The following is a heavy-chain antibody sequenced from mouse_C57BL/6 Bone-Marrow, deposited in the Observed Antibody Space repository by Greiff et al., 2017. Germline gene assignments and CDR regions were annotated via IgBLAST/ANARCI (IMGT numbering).Heavy chain of an antibody. CDR2: IYPRSGNT. D-gene: IGHD1-1*01. J-gene: IGHJ4*01. CDR1: GYTFTSYG. CDR3: ARARYYYGSSTYGMDY. Sequence: QVQLKESGAELARPGASVKLSCKASGYTFTSYGISWVKQRTGQGLEWIGEIYPRSGNTYYNEKFKGKATLTADKSSSTAYMELRSLTSEDSAVYFCARARYYYGSSTYGMDYWGQGTSVTVSA. V-gene: IGHV1-81*01.